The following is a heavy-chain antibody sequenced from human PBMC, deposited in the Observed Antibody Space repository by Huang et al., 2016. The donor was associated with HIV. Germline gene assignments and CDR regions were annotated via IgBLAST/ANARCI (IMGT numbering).Heavy chain of an antibody. Sequence: QVQLQESGPGLVKPSETLSLTCTVSGGSISTHYWSWIRQPPGKGLEGIGSIDYRGGTNYSPSLKRRVTILLDTSKNQFSLRVNSVTAADTAMYYCARDHHDFWRGYRRMYFFDHWGQGTLVTVSS. D-gene: IGHD3-3*01. CDR1: GGSISTHY. CDR3: ARDHHDFWRGYRRMYFFDH. CDR2: IDYRGGT. V-gene: IGHV4-59*11. J-gene: IGHJ4*02.